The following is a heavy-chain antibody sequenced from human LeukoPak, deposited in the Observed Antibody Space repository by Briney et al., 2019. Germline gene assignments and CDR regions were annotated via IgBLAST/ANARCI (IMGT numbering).Heavy chain of an antibody. Sequence: PSQTLSLTCAVSGGSISSGGYSWSWIRQPPGKGLEWIGYIYHSGSTYYNPSLKSRVTISVDTSKNQFSLKLSSVTAADTAVYYCARGLYYYDSSGYKQPNDYWGQGTLVTVSS. CDR1: GGSISSGGYS. D-gene: IGHD3-22*01. V-gene: IGHV4-30-2*01. CDR3: ARGLYYYDSSGYKQPNDY. CDR2: IYHSGST. J-gene: IGHJ4*02.